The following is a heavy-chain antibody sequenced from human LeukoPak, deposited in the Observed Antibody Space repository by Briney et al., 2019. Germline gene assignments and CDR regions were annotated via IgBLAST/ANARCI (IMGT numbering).Heavy chain of an antibody. Sequence: SETLSLTCAVYGGSFSGYYWSWIRQPPGKGLEWIGEINHSGSTNYNPSLKSRVTISVDTSKNQFSLKLSSVTAADTAVYYCARLGRYSSSEAPYYFDYWGQGTLVTVSS. CDR1: GGSFSGYY. V-gene: IGHV4-34*01. J-gene: IGHJ4*02. CDR3: ARLGRYSSSEAPYYFDY. D-gene: IGHD6-6*01. CDR2: INHSGST.